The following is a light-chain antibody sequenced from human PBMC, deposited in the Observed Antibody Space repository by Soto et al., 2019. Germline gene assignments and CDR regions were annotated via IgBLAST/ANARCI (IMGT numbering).Light chain of an antibody. Sequence: QAVGTQPASVSWSPGHSIAIACTGTSSDVGGYNYVSWYQQLPGKAPKLLISEVSNRPSGVSHRFSGSKSGNTASLTISGLQAEDEADYYCSSYRTGRTFVFGTGTKFTGL. CDR1: SSDVGGYNY. CDR3: SSYRTGRTFV. V-gene: IGLV2-14*01. CDR2: EVS. J-gene: IGLJ1*01.